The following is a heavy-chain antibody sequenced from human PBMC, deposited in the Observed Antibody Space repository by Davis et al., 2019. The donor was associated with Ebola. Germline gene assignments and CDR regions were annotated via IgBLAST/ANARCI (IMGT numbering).Heavy chain of an antibody. CDR1: GFTFSSYS. V-gene: IGHV3-23*01. D-gene: IGHD3-10*01. CDR2: ISGSGGST. CDR3: ARGPWFGEFSNYYYGMDV. Sequence: PGGSLRLSCAASGFTFSSYSMNWVRQAPGKGLEWVSAISGSGGSTYYADSVKGRFTISRDNSKNTLYLQMNSLRAEDTAVYYCARGPWFGEFSNYYYGMDVWGQGTTVTVSS. J-gene: IGHJ6*02.